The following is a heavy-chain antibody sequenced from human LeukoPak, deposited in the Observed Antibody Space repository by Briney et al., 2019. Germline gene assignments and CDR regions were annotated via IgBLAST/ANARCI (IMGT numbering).Heavy chain of an antibody. J-gene: IGHJ4*02. CDR3: ARGGNSGWYDIEVLGFDY. CDR1: GASVSSGSYY. Sequence: SETLSLTCTVSGASVSSGSYYWSWIRQPPGKGLEWIGYIYHSGSTYYNPSLKSRVTISVDRSKNQFSLKLSSVTAADTAVYYCARGGNSGWYDIEVLGFDYWGQGTLVTVSS. V-gene: IGHV4-30-2*01. D-gene: IGHD6-19*01. CDR2: IYHSGST.